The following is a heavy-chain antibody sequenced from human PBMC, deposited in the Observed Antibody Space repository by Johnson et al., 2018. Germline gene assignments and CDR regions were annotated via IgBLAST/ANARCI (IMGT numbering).Heavy chain of an antibody. V-gene: IGHV3-15*01. Sequence: SWVRQAPGKGLEWVGRIKSKTDGGTTDYAAPVKGRFTISRDDSKNTLNLQMNSLKTEDTAVYYYTTVTGTRHSWFDPWGQGTLVTVSS. CDR3: TTVTGTRHSWFDP. D-gene: IGHD1-7*01. J-gene: IGHJ5*02. CDR2: IKSKTDGGTT.